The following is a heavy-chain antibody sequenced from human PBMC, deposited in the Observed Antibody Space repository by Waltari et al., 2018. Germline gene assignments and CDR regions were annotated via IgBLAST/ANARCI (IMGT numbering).Heavy chain of an antibody. J-gene: IGHJ4*02. V-gene: IGHV3-7*01. D-gene: IGHD6-13*01. CDR2: IKQDGSEK. CDR1: GLSFSNYW. Sequence: EVQLVESGGGLAQPGGSLRLSCAASGLSFSNYWMTWVRQASGKGPEWVTNIKQDGSEKVYLDSVKGRFTISRDNAKSSLYLQMNNLRVEDTAVYYCTRGGRDSSWYWRDWGQGTLVTVAS. CDR3: TRGGRDSSWYWRD.